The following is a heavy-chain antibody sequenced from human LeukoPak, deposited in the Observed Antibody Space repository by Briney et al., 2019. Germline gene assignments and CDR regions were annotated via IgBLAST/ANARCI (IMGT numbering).Heavy chain of an antibody. CDR1: GYSISSTYY. CDR2: INHSGST. CDR3: ARGRSGSYYDAFDI. D-gene: IGHD1-26*01. J-gene: IGHJ3*02. Sequence: SETLSLTCAVSGYSISSTYYWGWIRQPPGKGLEWIASINHSGSTYHNPSLKSRVTILVDTSKNQFSLKLSSVTAADTAVYYCARGRSGSYYDAFDIWGQGTMVTASS. V-gene: IGHV4-38-2*01.